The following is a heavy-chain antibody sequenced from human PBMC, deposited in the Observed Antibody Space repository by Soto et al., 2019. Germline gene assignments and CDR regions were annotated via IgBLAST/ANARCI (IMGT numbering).Heavy chain of an antibody. CDR3: ARGSQLERLRGDYFDY. V-gene: IGHV3-48*02. Sequence: EVQLVESGGGLVQPGGSLRLSCAASGFTFSSYSMNWVRQAPGKGLEWVSYISSSSSTIYYADSVKGRFTISRDNAKNSLYLQMNSLRDEDTAVYYCARGSQLERLRGDYFDYWGQGTLVTVSS. J-gene: IGHJ4*02. CDR2: ISSSSSTI. D-gene: IGHD1-1*01. CDR1: GFTFSSYS.